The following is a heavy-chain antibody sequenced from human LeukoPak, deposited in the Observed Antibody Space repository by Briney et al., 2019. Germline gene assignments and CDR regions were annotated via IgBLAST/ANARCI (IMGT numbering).Heavy chain of an antibody. Sequence: GGSLRPSCAASGFTFDDYAMHWVRQAPGKGLEWVSLISGDGGSTYYADSVKGRFTISRDNSKNSLYLQMNSLRTEDTALYCCAKDTSEGYYGSGIFDYWGQGTLVTVSS. D-gene: IGHD3-10*01. CDR2: ISGDGGST. CDR3: AKDTSEGYYGSGIFDY. J-gene: IGHJ4*02. CDR1: GFTFDDYA. V-gene: IGHV3-43*02.